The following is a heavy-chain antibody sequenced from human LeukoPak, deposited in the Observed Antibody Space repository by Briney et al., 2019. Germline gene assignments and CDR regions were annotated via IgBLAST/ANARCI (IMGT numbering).Heavy chain of an antibody. CDR1: GGSFSGYY. CDR2: INHSGST. Sequence: PSETLSLTCAVYGGSFSGYYWSWIRQPPGKGLEWIGEINHSGSTNYNPSLKSRVTISVDTSKNQFSLKLSSVTAADTAVYYCARPASPHRDDDYWGQGALVTVSS. CDR3: ARPASPHRDDDY. J-gene: IGHJ4*02. V-gene: IGHV4-34*01.